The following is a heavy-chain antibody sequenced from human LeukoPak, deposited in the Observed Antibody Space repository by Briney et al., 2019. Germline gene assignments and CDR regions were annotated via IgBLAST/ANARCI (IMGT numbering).Heavy chain of an antibody. CDR3: AKDSWEYYYDSSGSIRDAFDI. CDR1: GFTFSSYA. J-gene: IGHJ3*02. CDR2: ISGSGGST. Sequence: GGSLRLSCAASGFTFSSYAMSWVRQAPGKGLEWVSAISGSGGSTYYEDSVKGRFTISRDNSKNTLYLQMNSLRAEDTAVYYCAKDSWEYYYDSSGSIRDAFDIWGQGTMVTVSS. D-gene: IGHD3-22*01. V-gene: IGHV3-23*01.